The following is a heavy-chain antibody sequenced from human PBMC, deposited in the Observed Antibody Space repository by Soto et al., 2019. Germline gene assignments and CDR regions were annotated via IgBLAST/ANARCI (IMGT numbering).Heavy chain of an antibody. CDR2: ISGNGGST. D-gene: IGHD6-19*01. CDR3: AKQNTGWYSN. V-gene: IGHV3-23*01. J-gene: IGHJ4*02. Sequence: GGSLIISCAASGFSFSTYAMGWLRQAPGKGLEWVSAISGNGGSTYYADSVKGRFTISRDNSKNTLYLLMNSLRADDTAVYYCAKQNTGWYSNWGQGTLVTVSS. CDR1: GFSFSTYA.